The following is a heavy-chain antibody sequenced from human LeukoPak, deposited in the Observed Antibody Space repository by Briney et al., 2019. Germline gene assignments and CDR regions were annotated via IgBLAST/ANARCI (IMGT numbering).Heavy chain of an antibody. CDR1: GGTFSSYA. D-gene: IGHD5-18*01. CDR2: IIPIFGTA. Sequence: SVKVSCKASGGTFSSYAISWVRQAPGQGLEWMGGIIPIFGTANYAQKFQGRVTITTDESTGTAYMELRSLTSDDTALYYCARAERTAITHDYWGQGTLVTVSS. V-gene: IGHV1-69*05. CDR3: ARAERTAITHDY. J-gene: IGHJ4*02.